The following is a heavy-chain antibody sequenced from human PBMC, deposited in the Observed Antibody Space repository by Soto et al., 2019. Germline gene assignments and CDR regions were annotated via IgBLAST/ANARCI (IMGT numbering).Heavy chain of an antibody. J-gene: IGHJ6*02. Sequence: EGSLRLSCAASGFTFSSYAMSWVRQAPGKGLEWVSAISGSGGSTYYADSVKGRFTISRDNSKNTLYLQMNSLRAEDTAVYYCTKTLRIYGSETSYYGMDVWGQGTTVTVSS. D-gene: IGHD3-10*01. CDR3: TKTLRIYGSETSYYGMDV. CDR1: GFTFSSYA. V-gene: IGHV3-23*01. CDR2: ISGSGGST.